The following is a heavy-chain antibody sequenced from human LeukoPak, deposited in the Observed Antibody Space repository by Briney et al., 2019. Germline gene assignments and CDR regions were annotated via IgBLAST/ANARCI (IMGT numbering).Heavy chain of an antibody. CDR2: ISGSGGST. Sequence: GGSLRLSCAASGFTFSSDAMSWVRQAPGKGLEWVSAISGSGGSTYYADSVKGRYTISRDNSKNTLYLQMNSLRAEDTAVYYCARVMGRYCSSTSCYVDYWGQGTLVTVSS. CDR1: GFTFSSDA. D-gene: IGHD2-2*01. CDR3: ARVMGRYCSSTSCYVDY. V-gene: IGHV3-23*01. J-gene: IGHJ4*02.